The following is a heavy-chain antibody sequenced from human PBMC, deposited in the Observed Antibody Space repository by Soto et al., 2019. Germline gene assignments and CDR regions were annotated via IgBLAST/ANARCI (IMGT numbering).Heavy chain of an antibody. J-gene: IGHJ4*02. CDR3: ASLGSGSSDYYFDY. Sequence: QVQLQESGPGLVKPSQTLSLTCTVSGGSISSGGYYWSWIRQHPGKGLEWIGYIYYSGSTYYNPSLKSRVTISVDTSKNQFSLRLSSVTAADTAVYYCASLGSGSSDYYFDYWGQGTLVTVSS. CDR1: GGSISSGGYY. D-gene: IGHD6-25*01. CDR2: IYYSGST. V-gene: IGHV4-31*03.